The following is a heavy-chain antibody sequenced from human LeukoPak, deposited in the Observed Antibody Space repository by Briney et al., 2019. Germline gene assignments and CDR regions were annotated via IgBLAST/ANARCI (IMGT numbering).Heavy chain of an antibody. CDR1: GFTFSSHG. J-gene: IGHJ4*02. Sequence: PGGSLRLSCAASGFTFSSHGINWVRQAPGKGLEWVSFIYSDNTHYSDSVKGRFTISRDNSKNTLYLQMNSLRAEDTAVYYCARRAGAYSHPYDYWGQGTLVTVSS. V-gene: IGHV3-53*01. D-gene: IGHD4/OR15-4a*01. CDR2: IYSDNT. CDR3: ARRAGAYSHPYDY.